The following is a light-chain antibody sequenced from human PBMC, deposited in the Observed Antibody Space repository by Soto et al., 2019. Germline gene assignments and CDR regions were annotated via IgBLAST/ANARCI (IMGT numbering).Light chain of an antibody. Sequence: VVLPQSPGTLSFSPGERATVSCRASQTVRNNYLAWYQQKPGQAPRLLIYGASRRATGIPDRFSGSGSGTDLTLTISRLEPEDFAVYWCQQYSDSPLRFGGVTKVAIK. CDR2: GAS. CDR3: QQYSDSPLR. CDR1: QTVRNNY. V-gene: IGKV3-20*01. J-gene: IGKJ4*01.